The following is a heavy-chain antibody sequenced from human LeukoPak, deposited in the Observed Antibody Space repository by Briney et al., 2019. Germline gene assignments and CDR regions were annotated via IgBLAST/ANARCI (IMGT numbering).Heavy chain of an antibody. J-gene: IGHJ6*03. V-gene: IGHV4-4*07. CDR1: GGSISSYY. D-gene: IGHD1-14*01. CDR2: IYTCGST. CDR3: ARGRYESTRLSAYYYYYMDV. Sequence: SETLSLTRTVSGGSISSYYWSWIRQPAGQGLEFIWRIYTCGSTIYNPSLKSRVTMSVDTFKNHFSLKLSSLTAFETAVYYCARGRYESTRLSAYYYYYMDVWGKGTTVTVSS.